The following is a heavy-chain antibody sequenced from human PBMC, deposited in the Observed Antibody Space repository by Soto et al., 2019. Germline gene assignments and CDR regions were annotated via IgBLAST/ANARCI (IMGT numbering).Heavy chain of an antibody. J-gene: IGHJ5*02. Sequence: QVQLVQSGAEVKKPGSSVKVSGKASGGTFSSYAISWVRQAPGQGLEWMGGIIPIFGTANCAQKFQGRVTITADESTSTAYMELSSLRSEDTAVYYCARDPPYCSSTSCYETENWFDPWGQGTLVTVSS. V-gene: IGHV1-69*01. CDR2: IIPIFGTA. CDR3: ARDPPYCSSTSCYETENWFDP. D-gene: IGHD2-2*01. CDR1: GGTFSSYA.